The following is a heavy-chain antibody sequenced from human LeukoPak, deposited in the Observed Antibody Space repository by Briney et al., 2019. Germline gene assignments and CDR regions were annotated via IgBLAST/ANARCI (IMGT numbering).Heavy chain of an antibody. CDR1: GYTFTGYY. Sequence: GASVKVSCKASGYTFTGYYMHWVGQAPGQGLEWMGWINPNSGGTNYAQKFQGRVTITRDTSISTAYMELSRLRSDDTAVYYCASNYGILTGSFDYWGQGTLVTVSS. D-gene: IGHD3-9*01. V-gene: IGHV1-2*02. CDR3: ASNYGILTGSFDY. J-gene: IGHJ4*02. CDR2: INPNSGGT.